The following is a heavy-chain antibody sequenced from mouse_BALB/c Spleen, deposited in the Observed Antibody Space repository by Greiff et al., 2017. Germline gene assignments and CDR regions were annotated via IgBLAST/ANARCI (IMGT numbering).Heavy chain of an antibody. D-gene: IGHD1-1*01. CDR2: INPSTGYT. CDR3: ARRRWDY. J-gene: IGHJ2*01. CDR1: GYTFTSYW. Sequence: QVQLQQSGAELAKPGASVKMSCKASGYTFTSYWMHWVKQRPGQGLEWIGYINPSTGYTEYNQKFKDKATLTADKSSSTAYMQLSSLTSEDSAVYYCARRRWDYWGQGTTLTVSS. V-gene: IGHV1-7*01.